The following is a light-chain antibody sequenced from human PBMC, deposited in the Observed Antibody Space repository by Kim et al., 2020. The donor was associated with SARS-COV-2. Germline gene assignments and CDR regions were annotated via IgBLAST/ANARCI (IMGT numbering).Light chain of an antibody. V-gene: IGLV3-19*01. CDR1: SPRSYY. CDR2: GKN. J-gene: IGLJ3*02. Sequence: ALGQTVRITCKGDSPRSYYASWYQQKPGQAPVLVIYGKNNRPSGIPDRFSGSRSGNTASLTITGAQAEDEADYYCNSRDSSGNHWVFGGGTQLTVL. CDR3: NSRDSSGNHWV.